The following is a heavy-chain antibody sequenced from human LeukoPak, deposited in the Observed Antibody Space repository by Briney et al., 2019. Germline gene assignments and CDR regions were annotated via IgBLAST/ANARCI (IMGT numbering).Heavy chain of an antibody. Sequence: SETLSLTCTVSGVSISSGGYYWSWIRQHPGKGLEWIGYIYYSGSTYYNPSLKSRVTISVDTSKNQFSLKLSSVTAADTAVYYCAREGNDYAAFDIWGQGTMVTVSS. D-gene: IGHD4-17*01. CDR2: IYYSGST. V-gene: IGHV4-31*03. CDR3: AREGNDYAAFDI. CDR1: GVSISSGGYY. J-gene: IGHJ3*02.